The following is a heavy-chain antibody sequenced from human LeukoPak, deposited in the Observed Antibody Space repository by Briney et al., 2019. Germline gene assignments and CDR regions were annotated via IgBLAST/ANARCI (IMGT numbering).Heavy chain of an antibody. CDR1: GLTVSDSN. CDR2: ISSGGSP. CDR3: AGGLGDNDN. J-gene: IGHJ4*02. Sequence: PGGSLSLSCAASGLTVSDSNTTWVRKAPGKGLEWVSVISSGGSPYYADSVKDRFTISTDNSNNTLHLQMNSLSAEDTAVYYCAGGLGDNDNWGQGTLVTVSS. V-gene: IGHV3-66*01. D-gene: IGHD2-21*01.